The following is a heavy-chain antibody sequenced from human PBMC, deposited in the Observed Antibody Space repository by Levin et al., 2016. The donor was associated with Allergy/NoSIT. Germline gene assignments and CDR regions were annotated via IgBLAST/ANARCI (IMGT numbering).Heavy chain of an antibody. CDR3: AKDTRDCGGDCQVLYYYYMDV. CDR1: GFTFSSYA. D-gene: IGHD2-21*01. V-gene: IGHV3-23*01. J-gene: IGHJ6*03. Sequence: GGSLRLSCAASGFTFSSYAMSWVRQAPGKGLEWVSAISTSGGDTSNADSVTGRFTVSRDNSKNTLYLQMDSLRAEDTAVYYCAKDTRDCGGDCQVLYYYYMDVWGKGTTVTVSS. CDR2: ISTSGGDT.